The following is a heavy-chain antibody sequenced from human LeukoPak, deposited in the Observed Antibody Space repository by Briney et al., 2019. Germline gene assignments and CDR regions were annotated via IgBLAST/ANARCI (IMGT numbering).Heavy chain of an antibody. CDR1: GFTLINYG. CDR2: LHYDGTNK. Sequence: PGGSLRLSCAASGFTLINYGIHWVRQAPGKGLEWVAFLHYDGTNKYYADSVKGRSTISRDNSKNTVYLQLNSLRAEDTAVYYCAKEGPSVPYYYFSMDVWGRGTTVTVSS. D-gene: IGHD5/OR15-5a*01. CDR3: AKEGPSVPYYYFSMDV. J-gene: IGHJ6*03. V-gene: IGHV3-30*02.